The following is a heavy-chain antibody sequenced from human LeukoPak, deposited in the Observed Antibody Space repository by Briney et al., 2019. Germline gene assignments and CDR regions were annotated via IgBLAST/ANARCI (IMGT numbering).Heavy chain of an antibody. Sequence: GGSLRLSCAASGFTFSSYWIHWVRQAPGKGLVWVSRINSDGSSTSYADSVKGRFAISRDNAKNTLYLQMNSLRAEDTAVYYCARAGYGDLDDAFDIWGQGTMVTASS. V-gene: IGHV3-74*01. CDR1: GFTFSSYW. D-gene: IGHD4-17*01. CDR3: ARAGYGDLDDAFDI. CDR2: INSDGSST. J-gene: IGHJ3*02.